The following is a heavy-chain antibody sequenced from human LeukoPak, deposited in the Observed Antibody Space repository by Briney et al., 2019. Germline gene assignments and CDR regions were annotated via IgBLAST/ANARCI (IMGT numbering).Heavy chain of an antibody. J-gene: IGHJ3*02. CDR2: LTTSGSTK. CDR1: GFTFSNYE. V-gene: IGHV3-48*03. CDR3: AKDPHRGYCSSTSCYPAFDI. D-gene: IGHD2-2*01. Sequence: GGSLRLSCATSGFTFSNYEMNWVRQAPGKGLEWISYLTTSGSTKYYADSVKGRFTISRDNSKNTLYLQMNSLRAEDTAVYYCAKDPHRGYCSSTSCYPAFDIWGQGTMVTVSS.